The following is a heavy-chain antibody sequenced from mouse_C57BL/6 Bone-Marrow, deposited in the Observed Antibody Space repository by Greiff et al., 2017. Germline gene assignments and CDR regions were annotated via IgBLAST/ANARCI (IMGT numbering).Heavy chain of an antibody. D-gene: IGHD1-1*01. J-gene: IGHJ4*01. Sequence: EVKLVESGGGLVKPGGSLKLSCAASGFTFSDYGMHWVRQAPEKGLEWVAYISSGSSTIYYADTVKGRFTISRDNAKNTLFLQITRLRCESTAMYYCARCVTTEEDYAMDYWGQGTSVTVSS. V-gene: IGHV5-17*01. CDR3: ARCVTTEEDYAMDY. CDR2: ISSGSSTI. CDR1: GFTFSDYG.